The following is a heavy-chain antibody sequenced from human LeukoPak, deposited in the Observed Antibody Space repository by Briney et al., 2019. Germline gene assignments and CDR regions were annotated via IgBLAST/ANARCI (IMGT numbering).Heavy chain of an antibody. V-gene: IGHV3-23*01. Sequence: GGSLRLSCTASGFTFGDYAMSWFRQAPGKGLEWVSAISGSGGSTYYADSVKGRFTISRDNSKNTLYLQMNSLRAEDTAVYYCATPPNVLRFLGGQGTLVTVSS. D-gene: IGHD3-3*01. J-gene: IGHJ4*02. CDR1: GFTFGDYA. CDR3: ATPPNVLRFL. CDR2: ISGSGGST.